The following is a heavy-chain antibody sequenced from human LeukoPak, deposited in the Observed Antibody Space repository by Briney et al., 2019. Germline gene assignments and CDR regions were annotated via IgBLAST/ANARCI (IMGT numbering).Heavy chain of an antibody. V-gene: IGHV5-51*01. J-gene: IGHJ4*02. D-gene: IGHD5-24*01. CDR2: IYPGDSDT. Sequence: GESLKISCQGSGYSFTSYWIVWVRQMPGKGLEWMGIIYPGDSDTRYSPSFQGQVTISADKSISTDYLQWSSLKASDTAMYYCARPNTLATITRIDYWGQGTLVTVSS. CDR1: GYSFTSYW. CDR3: ARPNTLATITRIDY.